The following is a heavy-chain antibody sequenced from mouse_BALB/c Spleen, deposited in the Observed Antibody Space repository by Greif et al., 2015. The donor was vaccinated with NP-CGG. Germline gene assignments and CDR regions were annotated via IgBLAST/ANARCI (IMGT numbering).Heavy chain of an antibody. CDR1: GYTFTSYY. Sequence: QVQLQQSGPELVKPGASVRISCKASGYTFTSYYIHWVKQRPGQGLEWIGWIYPGNVNTKYNEKFRGKATLTADKSSSTAYMQLSSLTSEDSAVYFCAREGYYELYWGQGTTLTVSS. CDR2: IYPGNVNT. V-gene: IGHV1S56*01. J-gene: IGHJ2*01. CDR3: AREGYYELY. D-gene: IGHD2-3*01.